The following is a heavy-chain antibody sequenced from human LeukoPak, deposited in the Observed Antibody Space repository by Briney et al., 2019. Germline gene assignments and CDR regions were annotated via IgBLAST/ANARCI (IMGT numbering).Heavy chain of an antibody. D-gene: IGHD4-11*01. CDR2: ISSSSSYT. J-gene: IGHJ4*02. CDR1: GFTFSDYY. Sequence: PGGSLRLSCAASGFTFSDYYMSWIRQAPGKGLEWISYISSSSSYTHYADSVKGRFTISRDNAKNSLYLQMSSLTAEDTAVYYCAKGLTTVTTNFDYWGQGTLVTVSS. CDR3: AKGLTTVTTNFDY. V-gene: IGHV3-11*05.